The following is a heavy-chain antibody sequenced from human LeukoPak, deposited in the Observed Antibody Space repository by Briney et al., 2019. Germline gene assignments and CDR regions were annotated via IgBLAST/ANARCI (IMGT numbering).Heavy chain of an antibody. Sequence: PGGSLRLSCAASGFTFNNYWMSWVRQAPGKGLEWVANIKQDGSEKYYVDSVKGRFTISRDNAKNSLYLQMNSLRAEDTAVYYCARDWYCPDTGCYTSPFDFWGQGTLVTVSS. CDR2: IKQDGSEK. V-gene: IGHV3-7*01. CDR3: ARDWYCPDTGCYTSPFDF. J-gene: IGHJ4*02. D-gene: IGHD2-2*02. CDR1: GFTFNNYW.